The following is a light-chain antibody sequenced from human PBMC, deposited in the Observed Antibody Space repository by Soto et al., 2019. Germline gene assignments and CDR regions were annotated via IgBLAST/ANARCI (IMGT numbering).Light chain of an antibody. CDR1: QSVSSSY. CDR3: QQYGSSPLT. CDR2: GAS. Sequence: EIVLTQSPCTLSLSPVGRATLSCSASQSVSSSYLAWYQQKPGQAPRLLIYGASSRATGIPDRFSGSGSGTDFTLTISRLEPEDFAVYYCQQYGSSPLTFGGGTKVDIK. J-gene: IGKJ4*01. V-gene: IGKV3-20*01.